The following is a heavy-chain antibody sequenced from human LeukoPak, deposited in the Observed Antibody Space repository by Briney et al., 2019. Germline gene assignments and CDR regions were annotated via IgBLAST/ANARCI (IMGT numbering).Heavy chain of an antibody. J-gene: IGHJ4*02. D-gene: IGHD2-21*02. V-gene: IGHV5-51*01. Sequence: GESLKISCKISGYILTNNWIGWVRQMPGKGLEWMGIIFPGDSDTRYSPSFQGQVTISADKSITTAYLQWSSLKASDTAMYYCARSSCSGDCYSALFDYWGQGSLVTVSS. CDR2: IFPGDSDT. CDR1: GYILTNNW. CDR3: ARSSCSGDCYSALFDY.